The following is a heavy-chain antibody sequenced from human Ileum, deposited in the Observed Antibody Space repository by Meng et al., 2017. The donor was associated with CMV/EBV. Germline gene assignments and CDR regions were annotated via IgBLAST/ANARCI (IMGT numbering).Heavy chain of an antibody. D-gene: IGHD3-22*01. V-gene: IGHV4-34*03. CDR3: TXGSAYSPPGQFHQ. CDR2: INQSGST. J-gene: IGHJ4*02. CDR1: GESFSGYY. Sequence: QVQLHXWGAGLLKPSETLSLTCAVYGESFSGYYWDWIRHSPGKGLEWVGAINQSGSTNYNPSLQSXLTISXDDSTNQVSLRLRSVTAADTAMYYXTXGSAYSPPGQFHQWGQGTLVTVSS.